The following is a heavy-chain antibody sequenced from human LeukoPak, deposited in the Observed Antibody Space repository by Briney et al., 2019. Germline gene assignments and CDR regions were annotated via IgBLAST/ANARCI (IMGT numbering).Heavy chain of an antibody. J-gene: IGHJ5*02. CDR1: GGSISSSSYY. CDR2: IYYSGST. Sequence: PSETLSLTCTVSGGSISSSSYYWGWIRQPPGKGLEWIGSIYYSGSTYYNPSLKSRVTISVDTSKNQFSLKLSSVTAADTAVYYCARVKSPQNWFDPWGQGTLVTVSS. CDR3: ARVKSPQNWFDP. V-gene: IGHV4-39*07.